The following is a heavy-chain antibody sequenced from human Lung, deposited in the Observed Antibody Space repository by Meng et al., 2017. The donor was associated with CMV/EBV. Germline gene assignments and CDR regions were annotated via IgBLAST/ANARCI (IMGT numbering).Heavy chain of an antibody. V-gene: IGHV1-8*01. CDR3: ARGNILGATLDY. CDR2: MNPNSGNT. Sequence: ASVXVSCKASGYTFTSYDINWVRQATGQGLEWMGWMNPNSGNTGYAQKFQGRVTMTRNTSISTAYMELSSLRSEDTAVYYCARGNILGATLDYWGQGTLVTVSS. J-gene: IGHJ4*02. D-gene: IGHD1-26*01. CDR1: GYTFTSYD.